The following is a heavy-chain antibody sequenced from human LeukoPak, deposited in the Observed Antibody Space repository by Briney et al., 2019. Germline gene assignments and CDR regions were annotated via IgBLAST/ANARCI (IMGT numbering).Heavy chain of an antibody. V-gene: IGHV3-23*01. CDR1: GFTFSSYA. J-gene: IGHJ6*03. CDR2: ISGSGGST. Sequence: GGSLRLSCAASGFTFSSYAMSWVRQAPGKGLEWVSAISGSGGSTYYADSVKGRFTISRDNSKNTLYLQMNSLRAEDTAVYYCAKDKGSGKDNYYYYYMDVWGKGTTVTVSS. D-gene: IGHD6-25*01. CDR3: AKDKGSGKDNYYYYYMDV.